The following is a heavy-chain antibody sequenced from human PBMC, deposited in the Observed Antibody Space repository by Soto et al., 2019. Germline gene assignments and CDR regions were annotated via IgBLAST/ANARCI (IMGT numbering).Heavy chain of an antibody. Sequence: SETLSLTCAVYGGSFSGYYWSWIRQPPGKGLEWIGEINHSGSTNYNPSLKSRVTISVDTSKNQFSLKLSSVTAADTAVYYCARDHSSSWYGGRDNWFDPWGQGTLVTVS. CDR2: INHSGST. CDR3: ARDHSSSWYGGRDNWFDP. D-gene: IGHD6-13*01. CDR1: GGSFSGYY. J-gene: IGHJ5*02. V-gene: IGHV4-34*01.